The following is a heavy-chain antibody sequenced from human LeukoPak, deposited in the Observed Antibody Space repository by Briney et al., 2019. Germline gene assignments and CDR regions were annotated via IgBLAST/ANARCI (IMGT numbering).Heavy chain of an antibody. V-gene: IGHV1-69*13. CDR1: GGTLSSYA. D-gene: IGHD3-22*01. J-gene: IGHJ4*02. CDR2: IIPIFGTA. CDR3: ARDSYDSSGYYGGGFDY. Sequence: ASVKVSCKASGGTLSSYAISWVRQAPGQGREWMGGIIPIFGTANYAQKFQGRVTITADESTSTAYMELSSLRSEDTAVYYCARDSYDSSGYYGGGFDYWGQGTLVTVSS.